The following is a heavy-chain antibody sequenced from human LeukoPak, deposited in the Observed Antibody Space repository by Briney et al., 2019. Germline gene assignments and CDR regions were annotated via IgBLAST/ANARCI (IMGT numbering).Heavy chain of an antibody. J-gene: IGHJ6*04. V-gene: IGHV1-46*01. CDR2: INPSGGST. CDR3: ARGRLEYYYDSSETKMDV. D-gene: IGHD3-22*01. CDR1: GYTFTSYY. Sequence: GASVKVSCKAPGYTFTSYYMHWVRQAPGQGLEWMGIINPSGGSTSYAQKFQGRVTMTRDMSTSTVYMELSSLRSEDTAVYYCARGRLEYYYDSSETKMDVWGKGTAVTVSS.